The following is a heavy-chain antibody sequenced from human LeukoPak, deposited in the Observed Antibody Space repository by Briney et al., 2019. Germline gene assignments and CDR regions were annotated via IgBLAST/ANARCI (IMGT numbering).Heavy chain of an antibody. V-gene: IGHV1-2*04. CDR1: GYTFTSYG. J-gene: IGHJ6*02. CDR2: INPNSGGT. D-gene: IGHD6-6*01. CDR3: AITIAARLVDYYGMDV. Sequence: GASVKVSCKASGYTFTSYGISWVRQAPGQGLEWMGWINPNSGGTNYAQKFQGWVTMTRDTSISTAYMELSRLRSDDTAVYYCAITIAARLVDYYGMDVWGQGTTVTVSS.